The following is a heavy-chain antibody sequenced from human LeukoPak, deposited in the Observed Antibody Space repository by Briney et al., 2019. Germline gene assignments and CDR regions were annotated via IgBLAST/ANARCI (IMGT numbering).Heavy chain of an antibody. Sequence: GGSLRLSCAASGFTFSSNWMHWVRQAPGKGLVWVSRINEDGSTTNYADSVKGRSTIFRDNAKNTLYLQMNSLRAEDTAVYYCAKLAEETAYWGQGTLVTVSS. CDR1: GFTFSSNW. CDR2: INEDGSTT. V-gene: IGHV3-74*01. J-gene: IGHJ4*02. CDR3: AKLAEETAY. D-gene: IGHD1-14*01.